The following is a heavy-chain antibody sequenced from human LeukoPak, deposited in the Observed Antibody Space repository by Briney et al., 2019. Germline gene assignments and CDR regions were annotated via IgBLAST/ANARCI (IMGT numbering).Heavy chain of an antibody. Sequence: SETLSLTCVVYGGSFSGYYWSWIRQPPGKGLEWIGEINHSGSTNYNPSLKSRVTISVDTSKNQFSLKLSSVTAADTAVYYCARSYAVITDPFDYWGQGTLVTVSS. CDR2: INHSGST. D-gene: IGHD3-22*01. V-gene: IGHV4-34*01. CDR3: ARSYAVITDPFDY. J-gene: IGHJ4*02. CDR1: GGSFSGYY.